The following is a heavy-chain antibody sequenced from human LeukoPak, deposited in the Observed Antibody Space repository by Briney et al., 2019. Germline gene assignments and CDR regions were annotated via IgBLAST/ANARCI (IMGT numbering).Heavy chain of an antibody. J-gene: IGHJ4*02. D-gene: IGHD3-10*01. Sequence: SETLSLTCTVSGGSISSYYWSWIRQPPGKGLEWIGYIYYSGSTNYNPSLKSRVTISVDTSKNQFSLKLSSVTAADTAVYYCARTYYYGSGSYYKRAHFDYWGQGTLVTVSS. CDR3: ARTYYYGSGSYYKRAHFDY. CDR2: IYYSGST. V-gene: IGHV4-59*01. CDR1: GGSISSYY.